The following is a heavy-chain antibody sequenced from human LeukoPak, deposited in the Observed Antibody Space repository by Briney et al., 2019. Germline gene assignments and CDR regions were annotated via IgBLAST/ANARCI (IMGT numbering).Heavy chain of an antibody. V-gene: IGHV3-23*01. D-gene: IGHD6-6*01. Sequence: GGSLRLSCAASGFTVNSKYMSWIRQAPGTGLEWVSAISGSGGSTYYADSVKGRFTISRDNSKNTLYLQMNSLRAEDTAVYYCAKAGGIAARPGGNWFDPWGQGTLVTVSS. CDR2: ISGSGGST. CDR1: GFTVNSKY. CDR3: AKAGGIAARPGGNWFDP. J-gene: IGHJ5*02.